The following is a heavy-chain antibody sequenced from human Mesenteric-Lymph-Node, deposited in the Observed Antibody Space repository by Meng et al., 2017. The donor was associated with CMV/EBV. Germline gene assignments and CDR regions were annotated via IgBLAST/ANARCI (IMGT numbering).Heavy chain of an antibody. V-gene: IGHV2-5*02. J-gene: IGHJ4*02. Sequence: QINLKESGRTLVKPTQTLTLTGSFSGFSLSTSGVGVGWIREPPGKALEWPALIYWDDDKRYSPSLKSRLTITKDTSKIQVVLTMTNMDPVDTATYYCAHSSGIAAAGPFYFDYWGQGTLVTVSS. CDR1: GFSLSTSGVG. D-gene: IGHD6-13*01. CDR2: IYWDDDK. CDR3: AHSSGIAAAGPFYFDY.